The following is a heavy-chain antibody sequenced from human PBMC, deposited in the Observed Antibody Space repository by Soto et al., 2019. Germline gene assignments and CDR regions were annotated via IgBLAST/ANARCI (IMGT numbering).Heavy chain of an antibody. V-gene: IGHV1-69*01. J-gene: IGHJ5*02. CDR2: IIPFLNTS. CDR1: GGSRSSYA. CDR3: ARDNSVPRENWLDP. D-gene: IGHD1-26*01. Sequence: QLVQSGPEMKKPGSSVKVSCRTTGGSRSSYAITWVRQAPGQGLEWVGGIIPFLNTSNYAPKFQGRVTLSADDSTSTAFLELRSLTFDDTAVYYCARDNSVPRENWLDPWGQGSLVTVFS.